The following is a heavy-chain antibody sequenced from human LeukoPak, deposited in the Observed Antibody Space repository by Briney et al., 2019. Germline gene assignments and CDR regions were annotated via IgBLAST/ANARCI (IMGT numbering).Heavy chain of an antibody. Sequence: PGGSLRLSCATSGFTFSRYAMQWVRQAPGKGLEWVAVISSDGNLIFYADSVKGRFTISRDNSKNTVYLQMNSLRAEDTAVFYCAREEYAYALGALDVWGQGTTVSVSS. V-gene: IGHV3-30*04. CDR2: ISSDGNLI. D-gene: IGHD2-2*01. CDR3: AREEYAYALGALDV. CDR1: GFTFSRYA. J-gene: IGHJ6*02.